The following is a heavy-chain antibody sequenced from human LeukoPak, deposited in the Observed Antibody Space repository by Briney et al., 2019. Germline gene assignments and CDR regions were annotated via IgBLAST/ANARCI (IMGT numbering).Heavy chain of an antibody. CDR3: AGGTASQWLVPRAGLFY. Sequence: PGGSLRLSCAASGFTVGSYYMRWVRQAPGKGLECVAGISYDGRDTYYADSVKGQFTISRDNSKKTLYLQMNSLRGDDTAVYYCAGGTASQWLVPRAGLFYWGQGTLVSVSS. CDR1: GFTVGSYY. V-gene: IGHV3-30*03. J-gene: IGHJ4*02. D-gene: IGHD6-19*01. CDR2: ISYDGRDT.